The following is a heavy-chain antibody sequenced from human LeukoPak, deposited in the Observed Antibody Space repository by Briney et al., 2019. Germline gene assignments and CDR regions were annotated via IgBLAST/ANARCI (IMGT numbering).Heavy chain of an antibody. Sequence: SETLSLTCTVSGDSIKNYYRSWIRQSPGKGLEWIGYIHHSGNTNYNPSLKSRVSISIDTSKNQFSLKLNSVTAADTAVYFCARGNYGSGSYYVVQFDYWGQGTLVTVSS. CDR3: ARGNYGSGSYYVVQFDY. J-gene: IGHJ4*02. V-gene: IGHV4-59*01. CDR2: IHHSGNT. CDR1: GDSIKNYY. D-gene: IGHD3-10*01.